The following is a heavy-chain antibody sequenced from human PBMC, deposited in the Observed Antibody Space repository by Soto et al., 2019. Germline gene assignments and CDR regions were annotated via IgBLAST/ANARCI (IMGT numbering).Heavy chain of an antibody. V-gene: IGHV3-23*01. CDR3: AKDPANLLSWYDY. CDR1: GFTFSSYA. Sequence: GGSLRLSCAASGFTFSSYAMSWVRQAPGKGLEWVSAISGSGGSTYYADSVKGRFTISRDNCKNTLYLQMNSLRAEDTAVYYCAKDPANLLSWYDYWGQGTLATVSS. D-gene: IGHD2-15*01. J-gene: IGHJ4*02. CDR2: ISGSGGST.